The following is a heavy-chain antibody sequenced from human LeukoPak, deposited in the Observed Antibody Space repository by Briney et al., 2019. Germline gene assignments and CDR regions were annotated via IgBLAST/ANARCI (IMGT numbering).Heavy chain of an antibody. CDR3: SLSRDIVVVPAAMVYYYGMDV. CDR2: IIPIFGTA. J-gene: IGHJ6*02. V-gene: IGHV1-69*13. Sequence: SVKVSCKASVGTFSSYAISWARQAPGQGLEWMGGIIPIFGTANYAQKFQGRVTITADGSTSTAYMELSSLRSEDTAVYYCSLSRDIVVVPAAMVYYYGMDVWGQGTTVTVSS. D-gene: IGHD2-2*01. CDR1: VGTFSSYA.